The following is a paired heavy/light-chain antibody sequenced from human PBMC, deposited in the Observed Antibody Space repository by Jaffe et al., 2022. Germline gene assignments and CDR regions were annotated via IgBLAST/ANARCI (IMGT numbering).Heavy chain of an antibody. CDR3: AKTGEGYCSGTRCFRDYFYYMDV. D-gene: IGHD2-2*01. J-gene: IGHJ6*03. Sequence: QVQLVESGGGVVQPGGSLRLSCAASGFTFSNYGMHWVRQAPGKGLEWVAFIRFDGSNKYYADSVKGRFTISRDNSKDTLYLQMNSLRAEDTAVYYCAKTGEGYCSGTRCFRDYFYYMDVWGKGTTVTVSS. CDR2: IRFDGSNK. CDR1: GFTFSNYG. V-gene: IGHV3-30*02.
Light chain of an antibody. CDR3: QQYYSTPLT. Sequence: DIVMTQSPDSLAVSLGERATINCKSSQSVLYSSNNKNYLAWYQQKPGQPPKLLIYWASTRESGVPDRFSGSGSGTDFTLSISSLQAEDVAIYYCQQYYSTPLTFGGGTKVEIK. J-gene: IGKJ4*01. CDR2: WAS. CDR1: QSVLYSSNNKNY. V-gene: IGKV4-1*01.